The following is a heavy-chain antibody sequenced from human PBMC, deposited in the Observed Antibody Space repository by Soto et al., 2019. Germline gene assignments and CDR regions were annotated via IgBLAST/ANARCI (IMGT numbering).Heavy chain of an antibody. D-gene: IGHD6-13*01. CDR1: GYTFTSYG. CDR3: ARVPGSWDLKYFDY. V-gene: IGHV1-18*01. CDR2: ISAYNGNT. Sequence: ASVKVSCKASGYTFTSYGISWVRQAPGQGLEWMGWISAYNGNTNYAQKLQGRVTMTTDTSTSTAYMELRSLRSDDTAVYYCARVPGSWDLKYFDYWGQGTLVTVSS. J-gene: IGHJ4*02.